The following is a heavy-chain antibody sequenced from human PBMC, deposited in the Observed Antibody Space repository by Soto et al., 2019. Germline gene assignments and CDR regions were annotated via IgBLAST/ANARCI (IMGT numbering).Heavy chain of an antibody. CDR3: AKDLSVTHIYGYQGGYFDY. V-gene: IGHV3-30*18. CDR1: GFTFSSYG. Sequence: QVQLVESGGGVVQPGRSLRLSCAASGFTFSSYGMSWVRQAPGKGLESVAVISFDGSKKYYADSVKGRFTISRDKSKKTLYLQRNSLRAEDTAVYYCAKDLSVTHIYGYQGGYFDYWGQGTLVTVSS. J-gene: IGHJ4*02. D-gene: IGHD5-18*01. CDR2: ISFDGSKK.